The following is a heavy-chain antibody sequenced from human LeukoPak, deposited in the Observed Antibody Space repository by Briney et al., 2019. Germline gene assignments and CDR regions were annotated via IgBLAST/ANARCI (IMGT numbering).Heavy chain of an antibody. CDR1: GGSFSGYY. D-gene: IGHD2-15*01. J-gene: IGHJ4*02. CDR2: INHSGST. V-gene: IGHV4-34*01. Sequence: SETLSLTCDVYGGSFSGYYWSWIRQPPGKGLEWIGEINHSGSTNYNPSLKSRVTISVDTSKNQFSLKLSSVTAADTAVYYCAREGGYCSGGSCYYDYRGQGTLVTVSS. CDR3: AREGGYCSGGSCYYDY.